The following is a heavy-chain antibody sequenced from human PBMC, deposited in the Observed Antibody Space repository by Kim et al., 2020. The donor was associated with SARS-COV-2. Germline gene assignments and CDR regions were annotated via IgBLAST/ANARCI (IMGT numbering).Heavy chain of an antibody. D-gene: IGHD6-19*01. Sequence: SQTLSLTCDISGDSVSSNSAAWNWIRQSPSRGLEWLGRTYYRSKWYTDYALSVKGRITINPDTSKNQFSLQLNSVTPEDTAVYYCARDRQMAGTGVDYWGQGTLVTVSS. J-gene: IGHJ4*02. CDR1: GDSVSSNSAA. V-gene: IGHV6-1*01. CDR2: TYYRSKWYT. CDR3: ARDRQMAGTGVDY.